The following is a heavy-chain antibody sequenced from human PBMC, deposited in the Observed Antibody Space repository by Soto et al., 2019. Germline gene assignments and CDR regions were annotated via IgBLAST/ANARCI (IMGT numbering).Heavy chain of an antibody. CDR1: GFTFSSYA. CDR3: AKDRDSSGWDFDY. J-gene: IGHJ4*02. CDR2: ISGSGGST. Sequence: VQLLESGGHLVQPGGSLRLSCAASGFTFSSYAMSWVRQAPGKGLEWVSAISGSGGSTYYADSVRGRFTISRDNSKNTLFLQMNSLSAEDTARYYCAKDRDSSGWDFDYWGQGTLVTVSS. D-gene: IGHD6-19*01. V-gene: IGHV3-23*01.